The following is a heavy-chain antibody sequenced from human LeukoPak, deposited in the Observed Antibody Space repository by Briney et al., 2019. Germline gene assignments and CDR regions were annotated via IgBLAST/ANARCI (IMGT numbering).Heavy chain of an antibody. Sequence: ASVKVSCKASGYTFTGYYMHWVRQAPGQGLEWMGWINPNSGGTNYAQKFQGRVTMTRDTSISTAYMELSRLRSDDTAVYYCARDGIAAAGTDWFDPWGQGTLVTVSS. J-gene: IGHJ5*02. CDR2: INPNSGGT. D-gene: IGHD6-13*01. CDR3: ARDGIAAAGTDWFDP. V-gene: IGHV1-2*02. CDR1: GYTFTGYY.